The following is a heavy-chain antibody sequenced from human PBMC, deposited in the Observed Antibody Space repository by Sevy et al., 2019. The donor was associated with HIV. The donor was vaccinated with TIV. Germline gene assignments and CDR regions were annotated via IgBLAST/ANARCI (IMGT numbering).Heavy chain of an antibody. J-gene: IGHJ4*02. CDR3: ARDLPPSATTVAHFDC. Sequence: GGSLRLSCSASGFSFSSYEFNWVRQAPGKGLEWVSYISNSGTTISYSDSVKGRFTISRDNAKKSMYLQMNSLRAEDTAVYYCARDLPPSATTVAHFDCWGQGTLVTVSS. D-gene: IGHD4-17*01. CDR2: ISNSGTTI. V-gene: IGHV3-48*03. CDR1: GFSFSSYE.